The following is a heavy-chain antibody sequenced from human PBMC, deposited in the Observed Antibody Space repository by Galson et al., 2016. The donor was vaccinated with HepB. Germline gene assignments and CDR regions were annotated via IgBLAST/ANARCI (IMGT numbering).Heavy chain of an antibody. Sequence: SLRLSCAASGFPFSSYGIHWVRQAPGKGLEWVAVVWYDGSRIYYVDSVRGRFTISRDNFKNMVYLQMNSLRAEDTAVYYCARDRRSGSYGDDFHIWGQGTMVTVSS. D-gene: IGHD1-26*01. CDR3: ARDRRSGSYGDDFHI. V-gene: IGHV3-33*01. CDR1: GFPFSSYG. CDR2: VWYDGSRI. J-gene: IGHJ3*02.